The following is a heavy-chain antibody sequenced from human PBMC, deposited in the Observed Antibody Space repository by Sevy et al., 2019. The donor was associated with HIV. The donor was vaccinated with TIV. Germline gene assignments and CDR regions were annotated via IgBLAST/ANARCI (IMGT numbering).Heavy chain of an antibody. CDR2: IYYSGST. CDR1: GGSISSGDYY. Sequence: SETLSLTCTVSGGSISSGDYYWSWIRQPPGKGLEWIGYIYYSGSTYYNPSLKSRVTISVDTSKNQFSLKLSSVTAADTAVYYCASYYDSSGYYGTWGQGTLVTVSS. J-gene: IGHJ5*02. D-gene: IGHD3-22*01. CDR3: ASYYDSSGYYGT. V-gene: IGHV4-30-4*01.